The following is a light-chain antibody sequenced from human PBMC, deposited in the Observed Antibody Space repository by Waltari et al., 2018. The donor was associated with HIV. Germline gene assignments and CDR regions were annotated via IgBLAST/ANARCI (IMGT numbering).Light chain of an antibody. CDR2: GVS. CDR1: SSDVGSYNL. CDR3: CSYAGSSTLV. Sequence: QSALTQPASVSGSPGQSITITCTGTSSDVGSYNLVSWYQQHPGKAPKLRIFGVSKRPSGVSNRLSGSKSGHTASLTISGLQAEDEADYYCCSYAGSSTLVFGGGTKLTVL. V-gene: IGLV2-23*02. J-gene: IGLJ3*02.